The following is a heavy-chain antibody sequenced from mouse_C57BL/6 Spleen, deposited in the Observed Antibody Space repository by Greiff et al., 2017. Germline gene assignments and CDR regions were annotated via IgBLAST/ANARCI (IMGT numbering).Heavy chain of an antibody. CDR2: IDPSDSET. D-gene: IGHD1-1*01. V-gene: IGHV1-52*01. J-gene: IGHJ1*03. CDR3: ARAFITAVVSYWYFDV. Sequence: QVQLKQSGAELVRPGSSVKLSCKASGYTFTSYWMHWVKQRPIQGLEWIGNIDPSDSETHYNQKFKDKATLTVDKSSSTAYMQLSSLTSEDSAVYYWARAFITAVVSYWYFDVWGTGTTVTVSS. CDR1: GYTFTSYW.